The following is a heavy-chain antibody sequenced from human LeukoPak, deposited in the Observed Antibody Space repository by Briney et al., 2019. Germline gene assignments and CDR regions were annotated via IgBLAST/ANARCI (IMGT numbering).Heavy chain of an antibody. CDR1: GGTFSSYA. V-gene: IGHV1-69*04. CDR2: IIPIFGIA. Sequence: SVKVSCKASGGTFSSYAISWVRQTPGQGLEWMGRIIPIFGIANYAQKFQGRVTITADKSTSTAYMELSSLRSEDTAVYYCARGTTSEIFGVVLSYYYYGMDVWGQGTTVTVSS. D-gene: IGHD3-3*01. J-gene: IGHJ6*02. CDR3: ARGTTSEIFGVVLSYYYYGMDV.